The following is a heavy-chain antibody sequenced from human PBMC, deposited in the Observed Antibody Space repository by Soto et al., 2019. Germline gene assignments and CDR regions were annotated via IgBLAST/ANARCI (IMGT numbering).Heavy chain of an antibody. CDR2: IIPIFGTA. V-gene: IGHV1-69*01. D-gene: IGHD1-26*01. CDR1: GGTFSSYA. Sequence: QVQLVQSGAEVKKPGSSVKVSCKASGGTFSSYAISWVRQAPGQGLEWMGGIIPIFGTANYAQKFQGRVTITADESTSTAYMELSSLRSEDTAVYYCARARNEREPRYYYYSGMDVWGQGTTVTVSS. J-gene: IGHJ6*02. CDR3: ARARNEREPRYYYYSGMDV.